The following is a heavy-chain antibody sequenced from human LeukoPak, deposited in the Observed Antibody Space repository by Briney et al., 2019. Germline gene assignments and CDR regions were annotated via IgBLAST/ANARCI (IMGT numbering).Heavy chain of an antibody. CDR1: GFTFSSYG. J-gene: IGHJ4*02. CDR2: ISYDGSNK. V-gene: IGHV3-30*18. CDR3: AKGRRTVTTYSDY. D-gene: IGHD4-17*01. Sequence: PGGSLRPSCAASGFTFSSYGMHWVRQAPGKGLEWVAVISYDGSNKYYADSVKGRFTISRDNSKNTLYLQMNSLRAEDTAVYYCAKGRRTVTTYSDYWGQGTLVTVSS.